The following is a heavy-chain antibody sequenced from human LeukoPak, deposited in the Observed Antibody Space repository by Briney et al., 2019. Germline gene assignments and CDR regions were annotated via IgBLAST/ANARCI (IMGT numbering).Heavy chain of an antibody. CDR2: IIPILGIA. V-gene: IGHV1-69*02. J-gene: IGHJ6*02. Sequence: SVKVSCKASGGTFSSYTISWVRQAPGQGLEWMGRIIPILGIANYAQKFQGRVTITADKSTSTAYMELSSLRSEDTAVYYCSFGAPIYYYGMDVWGQGTTVTVSS. CDR1: GGTFSSYT. CDR3: SFGAPIYYYGMDV. D-gene: IGHD3-10*01.